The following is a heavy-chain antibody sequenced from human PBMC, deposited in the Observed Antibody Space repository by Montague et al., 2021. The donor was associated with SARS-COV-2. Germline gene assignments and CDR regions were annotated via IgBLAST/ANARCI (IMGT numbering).Heavy chain of an antibody. CDR2: IYWDDDK. CDR1: GFSLSTNGVG. D-gene: IGHD3-22*01. CDR3: AHRLARHYDTSAYLWCPFDY. J-gene: IGHJ4*02. Sequence: PALVKPTQTLTLTCTSSGFSLSTNGVGVGWIRQPPGKALEWLALIYWDDDKRYSPSLKSRLTITKDTSKSQVVLTMTNMDPVDTATYYCAHRLARHYDTSAYLWCPFDYWGQGTLVTVSS. V-gene: IGHV2-5*02.